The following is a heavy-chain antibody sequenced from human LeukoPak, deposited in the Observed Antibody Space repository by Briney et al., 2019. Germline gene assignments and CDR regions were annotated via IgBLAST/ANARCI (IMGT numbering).Heavy chain of an antibody. Sequence: GGSLRLSCADSVFTFSSYAISWVREAPGKGREWVSAISGSGGSTYYADSVKGRFTISRDNSKNTLYLQMNSLRAEDTAVYDCAKDRVRNGIVATTTFDYWGQGTLVTVSS. J-gene: IGHJ4*02. CDR1: VFTFSSYA. CDR3: AKDRVRNGIVATTTFDY. D-gene: IGHD5-12*01. V-gene: IGHV3-23*01. CDR2: ISGSGGST.